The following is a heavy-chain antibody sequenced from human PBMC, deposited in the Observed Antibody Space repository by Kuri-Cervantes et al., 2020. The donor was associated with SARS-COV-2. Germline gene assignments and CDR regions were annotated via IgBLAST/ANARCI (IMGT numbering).Heavy chain of an antibody. J-gene: IGHJ6*02. D-gene: IGHD3-16*01. V-gene: IGHV4-59*01. CDR3: ARNDYVRLFYGLDV. CDR2: IHYNGDP. Sequence: GSLRLSCTVSGASISGNYWTWIRQSPGEGLEWIAYIHYNGDPSYSPFFKSRVTISVGRSMNQISLKLYSVTAADTAVYYCARNDYVRLFYGLDVWGQGTTVTVSS. CDR1: GASISGNY.